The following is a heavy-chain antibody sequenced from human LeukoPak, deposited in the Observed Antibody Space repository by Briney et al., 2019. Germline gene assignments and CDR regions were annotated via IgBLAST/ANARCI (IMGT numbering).Heavy chain of an antibody. V-gene: IGHV4-39*07. D-gene: IGHD5-12*01. J-gene: IGHJ6*03. CDR1: GGSISSSSYY. Sequence: SETLSLTCTVTGGSISSSSYYWGWIRQPPGKGLEWIGSIYYSGSTYYNPSLKSRVTISVDTSKNQFSLKLSSVTAADTAVYYCARGTYDSFYYYMDVWGKGTTVTVSS. CDR2: IYYSGST. CDR3: ARGTYDSFYYYMDV.